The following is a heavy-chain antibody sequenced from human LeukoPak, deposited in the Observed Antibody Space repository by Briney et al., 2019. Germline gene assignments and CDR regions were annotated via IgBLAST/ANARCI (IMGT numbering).Heavy chain of an antibody. J-gene: IGHJ3*02. CDR2: IYTSGST. D-gene: IGHD2-15*01. V-gene: IGHV4-4*07. CDR3: ARDERLGYCSGGSCYEPAFDI. CDR1: GGSISSYY. Sequence: SETLSLTCTVSGGSISSYYWSWIRQPAGKGLEWIGRIYTSGSTNYNPSLKSRVTMSVDTSKNQFSLKLSSVTAADTAVYYCARDERLGYCSGGSCYEPAFDIWGQGTMVTVSS.